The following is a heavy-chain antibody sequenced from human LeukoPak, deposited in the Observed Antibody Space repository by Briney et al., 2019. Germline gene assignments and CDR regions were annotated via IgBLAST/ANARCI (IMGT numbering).Heavy chain of an antibody. Sequence: SVKVSFKASGFTFTSSAMQWVRQARGQPLEWIEWIVVGSGNTNYAQKFQERVTITRDMSTSTAYMELSSLRSEDTAVYHCAAVKTRGGYHIDYWGQGTLVTVSS. V-gene: IGHV1-58*02. J-gene: IGHJ4*02. CDR1: GFTFTSSA. CDR3: AAVKTRGGYHIDY. D-gene: IGHD3-22*01. CDR2: IVVGSGNT.